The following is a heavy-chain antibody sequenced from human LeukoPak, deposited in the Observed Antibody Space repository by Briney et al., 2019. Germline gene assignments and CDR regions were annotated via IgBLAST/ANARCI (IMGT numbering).Heavy chain of an antibody. CDR2: IYHSGST. Sequence: SETLSLTCTVSGYSISSGYYWGWIRQPPGKGLEWIGSIYHSGSTNYNPSLKSRLTISVDTSKNQFSLKLSSVTAADTAVYYCARGGQLIYGIFDYWGQGTLVTVSS. CDR1: GYSISSGYY. V-gene: IGHV4-38-2*02. J-gene: IGHJ4*02. D-gene: IGHD2-2*01. CDR3: ARGGQLIYGIFDY.